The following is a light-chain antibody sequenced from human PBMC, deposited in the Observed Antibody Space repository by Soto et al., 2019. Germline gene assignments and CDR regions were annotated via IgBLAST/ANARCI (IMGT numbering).Light chain of an antibody. J-gene: IGLJ3*02. Sequence: QAVVTQEPSLTVSPGGTVTLTCGSNTGAVTSGHYPYWFQQKPGQAPKTLIYDTTNKHSWTPARFSGSLLGGKAALTLSGAQPEDEAEYYCLLSYGGARVFGGGTQLT. CDR2: DTT. CDR1: TGAVTSGHY. CDR3: LLSYGGARV. V-gene: IGLV7-46*01.